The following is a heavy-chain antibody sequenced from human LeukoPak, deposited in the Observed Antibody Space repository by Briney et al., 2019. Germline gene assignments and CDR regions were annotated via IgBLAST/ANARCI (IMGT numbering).Heavy chain of an antibody. CDR1: GDSLSSNSAA. CDR2: TYYRSKLYN. J-gene: IGHJ5*02. V-gene: IGHV6-1*01. Sequence: SQTLSLTCAISGDSLSSNSAAWNWLRQSPSRGLEWLGRTYYRSKLYNDYAVAVKSQITINPHTSKNQFSLQLNSVTPEDTAVYYCARGNHRRWFDPWGQGTLVTVSS. CDR3: ARGNHRRWFDP.